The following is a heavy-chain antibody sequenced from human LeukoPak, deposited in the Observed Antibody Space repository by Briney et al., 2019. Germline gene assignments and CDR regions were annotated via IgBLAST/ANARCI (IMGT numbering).Heavy chain of an antibody. CDR1: GFTFSNYW. V-gene: IGHV3-7*04. Sequence: GGPLRLSCAASGFTFSNYWMSWVRQAPGKGLECVANIKQDGSEKFYVDSVKGRFTISRDNAKNSLYLQMNSLRAEDTAVYYCARPSRGSTPDYWGQGTLVTVSS. CDR2: IKQDGSEK. D-gene: IGHD1-26*01. J-gene: IGHJ4*02. CDR3: ARPSRGSTPDY.